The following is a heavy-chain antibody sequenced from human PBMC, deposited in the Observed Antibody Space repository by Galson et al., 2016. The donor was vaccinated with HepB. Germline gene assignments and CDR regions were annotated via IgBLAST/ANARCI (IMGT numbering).Heavy chain of an antibody. D-gene: IGHD3-3*01. CDR2: ISGTGGTT. CDR3: AKGDDFWSGYYGGL. V-gene: IGHV3-23*01. Sequence: SLRLSCAASGFTFSNYAMSWVRQAPGTGLEWVSGISGTGGTTYYADSVKGRFTISRDNSKNTLYLRMNSLRAEDTAVYYCAKGDDFWSGYYGGLWGQGTLVTVSS. J-gene: IGHJ4*02. CDR1: GFTFSNYA.